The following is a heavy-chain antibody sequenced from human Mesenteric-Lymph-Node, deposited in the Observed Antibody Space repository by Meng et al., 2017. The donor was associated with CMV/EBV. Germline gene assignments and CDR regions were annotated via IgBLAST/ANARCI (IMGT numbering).Heavy chain of an antibody. J-gene: IGHJ5*02. CDR3: TRGGSWFDP. CDR2: ISNSGGTT. V-gene: IGHV3-11*04. D-gene: IGHD3-10*01. Sequence: GESLKISCAASGFTFFDYYMVWIRQAPGKGLEWVSYISNSGGTTHYADSMKGRFTISRDNAMNSLYLQMDSLRTEDTALYYCTRGGSWFDPWGQGTLVTVSS. CDR1: GFTFFDYY.